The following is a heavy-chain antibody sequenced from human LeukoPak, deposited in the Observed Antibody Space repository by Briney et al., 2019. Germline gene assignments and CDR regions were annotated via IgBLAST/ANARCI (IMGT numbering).Heavy chain of an antibody. V-gene: IGHV4-4*07. J-gene: IGHJ4*02. CDR3: ARVFPYSSSWFYFDY. Sequence: SETLSLTCTVFGGSISSYYWSWIRQPAGKGLEWIGRIYSSGSTNYNPSLKSRVTMSVDTSKNQFSLKLSSVTAADTAVYYCARVFPYSSSWFYFDYWGQGTLVTVSS. CDR1: GGSISSYY. CDR2: IYSSGST. D-gene: IGHD6-13*01.